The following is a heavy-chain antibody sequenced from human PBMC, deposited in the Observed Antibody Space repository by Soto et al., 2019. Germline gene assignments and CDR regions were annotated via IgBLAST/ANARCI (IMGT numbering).Heavy chain of an antibody. CDR3: AINDFWSGYSDSYYYYYGMDV. Sequence: ASVKVSCKASGGTFSSYAISWVRQAPGQGLEWMGGIIPIFGTANYAQKFQGRVTITEDKSTSTAYMELSSLRSEDTAVYYCAINDFWSGYSDSYYYYYGMDVWGQGTTVTVSS. CDR2: IIPIFGTA. J-gene: IGHJ6*02. CDR1: GGTFSSYA. D-gene: IGHD3-3*01. V-gene: IGHV1-69*06.